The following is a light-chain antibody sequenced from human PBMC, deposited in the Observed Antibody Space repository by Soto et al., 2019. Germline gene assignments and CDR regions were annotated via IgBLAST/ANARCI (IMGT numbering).Light chain of an antibody. CDR2: DAS. J-gene: IGKJ1*01. CDR1: QSVDSY. V-gene: IGKV3-11*01. CDR3: QQFAISTT. Sequence: EIVLTQSPATLSLSPGERATLSCRASQSVDSYLAWYQQKVGQAPRLLIYDASNRATGIPARFSGSGSGTDFTLTISRLEPEDFATYYCQQFAISTTFGQGTKVEVK.